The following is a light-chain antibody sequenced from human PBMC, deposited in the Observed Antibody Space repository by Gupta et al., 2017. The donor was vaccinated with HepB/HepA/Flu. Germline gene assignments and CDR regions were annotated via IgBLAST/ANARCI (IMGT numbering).Light chain of an antibody. V-gene: IGLV2-14*03. J-gene: IGLJ2*01. Sequence: QSALTQPASVSGSPGQSITISFTVTSRDVGGYNYVSGYQHHPGTALILIIYDVSNRPSGVSNRFSGSKSATTASLTISGLQAEDDADYYCSSYTSSSTLFGGGTKLTVL. CDR1: SRDVGGYNY. CDR3: SSYTSSSTL. CDR2: DVS.